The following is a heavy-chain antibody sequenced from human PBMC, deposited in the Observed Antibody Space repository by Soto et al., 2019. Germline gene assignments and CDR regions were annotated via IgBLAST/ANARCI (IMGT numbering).Heavy chain of an antibody. CDR1: GFTFSSYG. CDR2: ISYDGSNK. Sequence: QVQLLESGGGVVQPGRSLRLSCAASGFTFSSYGMHWVRQAPGKGLEWVAVISYDGSNKYYADAVKGRFTISRDNSKNTLYLQMNSLRAEDTAVYYCAKTPVWGQGTTVTVSS. CDR3: AKTPV. J-gene: IGHJ6*02. V-gene: IGHV3-30*18.